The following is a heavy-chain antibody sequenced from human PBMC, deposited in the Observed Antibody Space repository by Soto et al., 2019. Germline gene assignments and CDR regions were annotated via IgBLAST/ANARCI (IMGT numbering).Heavy chain of an antibody. CDR3: AIVSRYYYGMDV. J-gene: IGHJ6*02. CDR2: INPSGGST. Sequence: QVQLVQSGAEVKKPGASVKVSCKASGYTFTSYYMHWVRQAPGQGLEWMGIINPSGGSTSYAQKFQGRVTMTRDTSTSTVYMELSSLRSEETAVYYCAIVSRYYYGMDVWGQGTTVTVSS. V-gene: IGHV1-46*01. CDR1: GYTFTSYY.